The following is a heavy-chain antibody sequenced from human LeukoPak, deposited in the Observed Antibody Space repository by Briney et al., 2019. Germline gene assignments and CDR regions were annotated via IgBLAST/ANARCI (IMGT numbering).Heavy chain of an antibody. CDR1: GYTLTGYY. V-gene: IGHV1-2*02. J-gene: IGHJ5*02. CDR2: INPNSGGT. Sequence: ASVKVSCKASGYTLTGYYMHWVRQAPGQGREWMGWINPNSGGTNYAQKFQGRVTMTRDTSISTAYMELSRLRSDDTAVYYCARTRIAARGGNWFDLWGQGTLVTVSS. CDR3: ARTRIAARGGNWFDL. D-gene: IGHD6-6*01.